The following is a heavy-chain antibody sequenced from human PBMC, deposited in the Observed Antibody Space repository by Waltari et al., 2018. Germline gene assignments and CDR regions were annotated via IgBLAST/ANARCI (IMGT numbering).Heavy chain of an antibody. V-gene: IGHV3-23*01. CDR1: GCSFHPFA. CDR3: AKNWGGLDY. Sequence: EVQLLESGGTLVQPGGSLRLSCAASGCSFHPFAGTWVRQAPGKGLEWVSGISNSGDSVYYADSVKGRFTISRDNSKNTLYLQMNSLRAEDTAVYYCAKNWGGLDYWGQGTLVTVSS. D-gene: IGHD3-16*01. J-gene: IGHJ4*02. CDR2: ISNSGDSV.